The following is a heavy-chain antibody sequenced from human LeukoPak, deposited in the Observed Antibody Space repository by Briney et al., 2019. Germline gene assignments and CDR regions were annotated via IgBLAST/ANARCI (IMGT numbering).Heavy chain of an antibody. Sequence: PSETLSLTCTVSGGSISSYYWSWIRQPAGKGLEWIGRIYSTGSTNYNPSLKSRVTMSVDTSKNQFSLRLRSVTAADTAVYYCARQIASAGTAGFDFWGQGALVAVSS. J-gene: IGHJ4*02. CDR1: GGSISSYY. CDR3: ARQIASAGTAGFDF. V-gene: IGHV4-4*07. CDR2: IYSTGST. D-gene: IGHD6-13*01.